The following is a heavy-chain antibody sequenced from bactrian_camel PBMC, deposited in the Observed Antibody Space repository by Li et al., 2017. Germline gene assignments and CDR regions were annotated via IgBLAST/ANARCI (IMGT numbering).Heavy chain of an antibody. V-gene: IGHV3S53*01. J-gene: IGHJ4*01. Sequence: HVQLVESGGGAVQAGGSLRVACTGSGLRFDVADSAWYRQGARGVCEWLATISPHGTTDYGDYMKGRITISRNNAENTVCLQMSALKPEDTALYYCASGFRGGEAGGGCPMWGVYPYWGQGTQVTVS. CDR2: ISPHGTT. CDR3: ASGFRGGEAGGGCPMWGVYPY. CDR1: GLRFDVAD. D-gene: IGHD3*01.